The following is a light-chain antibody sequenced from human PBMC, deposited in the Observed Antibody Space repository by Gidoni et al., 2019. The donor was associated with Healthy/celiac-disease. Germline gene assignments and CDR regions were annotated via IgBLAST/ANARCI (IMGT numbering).Light chain of an antibody. CDR3: QQRSNWPPYT. Sequence: EIVLTQSQATLSLSPGERATLSCRASQSVSSYLAWYQQKPGKAPRLLIDDASNRATGIPARFSGSVSGTDFTLTISSLEPEDFAVYYCQQRSNWPPYTFGQGTKLEIK. CDR1: QSVSSY. CDR2: DAS. J-gene: IGKJ2*01. V-gene: IGKV3-11*01.